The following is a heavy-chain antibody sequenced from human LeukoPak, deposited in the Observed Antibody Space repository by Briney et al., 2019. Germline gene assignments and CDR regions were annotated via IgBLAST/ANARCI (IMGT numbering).Heavy chain of an antibody. CDR1: GYSISSGFY. Sequence: PSETLSLTCAVSGYSISSGFYWAWIRQPPGKGLEWLGIIYYSGNTYYNPSLKSRLTISVDTSKNEFSLKLSSVTAADTAVYYCARDNGGDYPPTLDYWGQGTLVTVSS. V-gene: IGHV4-38-2*02. J-gene: IGHJ4*02. CDR3: ARDNGGDYPPTLDY. D-gene: IGHD2-8*01. CDR2: IYYSGNT.